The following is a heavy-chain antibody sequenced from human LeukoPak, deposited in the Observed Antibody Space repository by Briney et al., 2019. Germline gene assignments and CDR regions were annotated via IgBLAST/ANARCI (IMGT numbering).Heavy chain of an antibody. Sequence: ASVKVSCKASGYTFTSYGISWVRLAPGQGLEWMGWISGYNGITNYAQKLQGRVTMTTDTSTSTAYMELRSLRSDDTAVYYCARDPQQLVGATGGGFNFWGQGTLVTVSS. CDR1: GYTFTSYG. V-gene: IGHV1-18*01. D-gene: IGHD1-26*01. CDR2: ISGYNGIT. J-gene: IGHJ4*02. CDR3: ARDPQQLVGATGGGFNF.